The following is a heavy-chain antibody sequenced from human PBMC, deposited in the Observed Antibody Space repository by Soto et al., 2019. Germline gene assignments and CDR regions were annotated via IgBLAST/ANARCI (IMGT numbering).Heavy chain of an antibody. J-gene: IGHJ4*02. CDR1: GFTFSSYG. CDR3: ARDESDIVVVVAANGIDY. V-gene: IGHV3-33*01. Sequence: QVQLVESGGGVVQPGRSLRLSCAASGFTFSSYGMHWVRQAPGKGLEWVAVIWYDGSNKYYADSVKGRFTISRDNSKNTLYLQMNSVRAEDTAVYYCARDESDIVVVVAANGIDYWGQGTLVTVSS. D-gene: IGHD2-15*01. CDR2: IWYDGSNK.